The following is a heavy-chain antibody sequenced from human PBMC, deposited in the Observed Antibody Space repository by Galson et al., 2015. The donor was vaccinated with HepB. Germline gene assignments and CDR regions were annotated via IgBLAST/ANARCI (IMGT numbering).Heavy chain of an antibody. CDR2: INPNSGGT. Sequence: SVKVSCKASGYTFTGYYMHWVRQAPGQGLEWMGWINPNSGGTNYAQKFQGRVTMTRDTSISTAYMELSRLRSDDTAVYYCARECRPPNYYYYYMDVWGKGTTVTVSS. V-gene: IGHV1-2*02. CDR1: GYTFTGYY. J-gene: IGHJ6*03. D-gene: IGHD5/OR15-5a*01. CDR3: ARECRPPNYYYYYMDV.